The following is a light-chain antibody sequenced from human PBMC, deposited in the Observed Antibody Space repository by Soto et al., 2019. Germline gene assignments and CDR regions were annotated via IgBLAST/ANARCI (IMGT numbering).Light chain of an antibody. V-gene: IGKV3-15*01. CDR2: GAS. J-gene: IGKJ5*01. CDR3: QQYKSWPPIT. Sequence: EIVLTQSPGTLSLSPGERATLSCRASQSLNTDLAWYQQKPGQAPRLLLYGASTRATGTPTRFSGSGSGTEFTLTISSLQSEDFAIYYCQQYKSWPPITFGQGTRL. CDR1: QSLNTD.